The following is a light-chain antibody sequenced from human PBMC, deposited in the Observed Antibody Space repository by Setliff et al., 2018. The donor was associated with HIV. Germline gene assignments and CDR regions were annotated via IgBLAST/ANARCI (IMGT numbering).Light chain of an antibody. V-gene: IGLV2-23*01. Sequence: QSVLTQPASVSGSPGQSITISCTGTSSDLGNYNVVSWYQEHPGKAPKLIIYEGSKRPSGVSDRFSGSKSGNTASLTISGLQAEDEAACYCCSYANRPSVGTGTKGTVL. J-gene: IGLJ1*01. CDR1: SSDLGNYNV. CDR2: EGS. CDR3: CSYANRPS.